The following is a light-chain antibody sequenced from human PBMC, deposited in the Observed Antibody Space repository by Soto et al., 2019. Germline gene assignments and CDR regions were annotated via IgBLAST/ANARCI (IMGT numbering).Light chain of an antibody. Sequence: EIILTQSPATLSLSPGERAALSCRASQSISNYLAWYQQKPGQPPSLLIYDTYYRATGVPARFSGSGSGTDFTLTISNLEPEDFAVYYCQQSSSWQRTFGQGTKVEIK. CDR1: QSISNY. CDR3: QQSSSWQRT. V-gene: IGKV3-11*01. CDR2: DTY. J-gene: IGKJ1*01.